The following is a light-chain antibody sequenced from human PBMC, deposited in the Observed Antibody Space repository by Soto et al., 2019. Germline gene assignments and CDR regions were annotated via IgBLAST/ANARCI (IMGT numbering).Light chain of an antibody. J-gene: IGLJ1*01. CDR1: SSDVGGYNF. CDR2: EVN. Sequence: QSVLTQPPSASGSPGQSVTISCTGTSSDVGGYNFVSWYQQYPGKVPKLMVYEVNKRPSGVPDRFSGSKSGNTVSLTVSGLHAEEEADYYCTSYAGGNNVFGTGTKLTVL. CDR3: TSYAGGNNV. V-gene: IGLV2-8*01.